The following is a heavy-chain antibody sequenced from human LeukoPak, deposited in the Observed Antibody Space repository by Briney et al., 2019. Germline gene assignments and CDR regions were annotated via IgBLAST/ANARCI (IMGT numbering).Heavy chain of an antibody. CDR3: ARLYYYDCRGYVDY. D-gene: IGHD3-22*01. J-gene: IGHJ4*02. CDR2: IHYSGNT. Sequence: ETLFISCSISSGSISTSNSICGWIRQPPGSRQGGIGSIHYSGNTYYNPSLKGRVTISVDTSISQFFLKLSTLTAADTALYYRARLYYYDCRGYVDYWGQGTLVAVSS. V-gene: IGHV4-39*07. CDR1: SGSISTSNSI.